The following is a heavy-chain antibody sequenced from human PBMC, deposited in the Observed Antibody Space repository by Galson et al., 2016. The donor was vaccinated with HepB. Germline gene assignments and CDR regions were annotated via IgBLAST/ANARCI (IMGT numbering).Heavy chain of an antibody. CDR2: ISHSEST. J-gene: IGHJ4*02. Sequence: SETLSLTCTVSGGSVSSGGYFWSWIRQPPGKGLQRIGYISHSESTNYNPSLESRVTISVDSSKNHFSLKLTSVTAADTAVYYCAREGSSGSYYFDNWGQGTRVTGSS. V-gene: IGHV4-61*03. CDR1: GGSVSSGGYF. D-gene: IGHD3-22*01. CDR3: AREGSSGSYYFDN.